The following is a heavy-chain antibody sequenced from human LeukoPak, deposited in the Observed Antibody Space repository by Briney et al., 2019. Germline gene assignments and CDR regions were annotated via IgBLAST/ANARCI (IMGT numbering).Heavy chain of an antibody. CDR2: IYTSGST. Sequence: PSETLSLTCTVSGGSISSYYWSWIRQPAGKGLEWIGRIYTSGSTYYNPSLKSRVTISVDTSKNQFSLKLSSVTAADTAVYYCARPYDSSGSLDYWGQGTLVTVSS. CDR1: GGSISSYY. J-gene: IGHJ4*02. CDR3: ARPYDSSGSLDY. V-gene: IGHV4-4*07. D-gene: IGHD3-22*01.